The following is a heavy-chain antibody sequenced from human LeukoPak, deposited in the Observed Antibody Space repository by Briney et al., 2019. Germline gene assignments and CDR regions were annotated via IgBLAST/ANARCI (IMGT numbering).Heavy chain of an antibody. CDR1: RFSFTIYA. D-gene: IGHD6-13*01. V-gene: IGHV3-23*01. CDR2: ISQNSGI. Sequence: GGSLRLSCAASRFSFTIYAMSWVPQAPGKGLEGGASISQNSGIYYADSVKGRFTISSDNSKNTLFLQMNSLRAEDTAVYYCAKDRSGYGSSYDFDYWGQGTLVTVSS. CDR3: AKDRSGYGSSYDFDY. J-gene: IGHJ4*02.